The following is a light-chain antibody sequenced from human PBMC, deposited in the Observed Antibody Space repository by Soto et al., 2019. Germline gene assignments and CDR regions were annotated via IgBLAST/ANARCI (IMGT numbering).Light chain of an antibody. CDR1: QSVSSY. J-gene: IGKJ2*01. CDR2: DAS. Sequence: EIVLTQSPATLSLSPGERATLSCRASQSVSSYLAWYQQKPGQAPRLLIYDASNSATGIPARFSGSGSGTDFTLTISSLEPEDFAVYYCQQRRNWPPVYTFGQGTKLEIK. V-gene: IGKV3-11*01. CDR3: QQRRNWPPVYT.